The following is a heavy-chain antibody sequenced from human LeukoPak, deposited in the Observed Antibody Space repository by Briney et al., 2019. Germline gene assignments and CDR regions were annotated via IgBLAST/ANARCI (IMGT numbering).Heavy chain of an antibody. Sequence: SETLSLTCTVSGFSLNNYYWGWIRQAPGRGLEWIAYSYYSGGTNYTSSLKSRVTISVDTSKNQFSLKVTSVTAGDTAIYYCVRHGESGRHHAYFDYWGHRGLVTVSS. V-gene: IGHV4-59*08. CDR1: GFSLNNYY. J-gene: IGHJ4*01. CDR3: VRHGESGRHHAYFDY. D-gene: IGHD3-10*01. CDR2: SYYSGGT.